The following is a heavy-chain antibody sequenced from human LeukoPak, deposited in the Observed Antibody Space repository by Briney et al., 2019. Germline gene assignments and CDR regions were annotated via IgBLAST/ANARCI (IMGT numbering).Heavy chain of an antibody. V-gene: IGHV1-69*13. D-gene: IGHD3-22*01. J-gene: IGHJ4*02. Sequence: ASVKVSCKASGYTFSGYYMHWVRQAPGQGLEWMGGIIPIFGTANYAQKFQGRVTITADESTSTAYMELSSLRSEDTAVYYCARGRGITMIPPLGYWGQGTLVTVSS. CDR1: GYTFSGYY. CDR3: ARGRGITMIPPLGY. CDR2: IIPIFGTA.